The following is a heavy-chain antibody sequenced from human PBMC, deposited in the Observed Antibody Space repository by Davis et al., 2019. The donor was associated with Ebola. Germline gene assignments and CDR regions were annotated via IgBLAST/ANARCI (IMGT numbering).Heavy chain of an antibody. D-gene: IGHD1-7*01. J-gene: IGHJ6*02. V-gene: IGHV3-53*01. Sequence: GGSLRLSCAASGFTFSSYEMNWVRQAPGKGLEWVSVIYSGGSTYYADSVKGRFTISRDNSKNTLYLQMNSLRAEDTAVYYCARGGYNWNYGGYYYYGMDVWGQGTTVTVSS. CDR3: ARGGYNWNYGGYYYYGMDV. CDR2: IYSGGST. CDR1: GFTFSSYE.